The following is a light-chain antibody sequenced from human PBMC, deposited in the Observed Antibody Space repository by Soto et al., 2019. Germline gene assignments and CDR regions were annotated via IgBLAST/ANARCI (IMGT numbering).Light chain of an antibody. CDR1: QSISSN. V-gene: IGKV1-39*01. CDR2: HAS. Sequence: DIEITQSPSSLSASVGDRVTITCRASQSISSNFKSYQQQPGNAPKRLIYHASSLPSGVPSSISGSGAATEFTLTISVLQPEDSATYYCQQRYNTPLTFGQGTKVDIK. CDR3: QQRYNTPLT. J-gene: IGKJ1*01.